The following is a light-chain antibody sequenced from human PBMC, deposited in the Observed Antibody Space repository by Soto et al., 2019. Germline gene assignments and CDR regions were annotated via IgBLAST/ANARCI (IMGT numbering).Light chain of an antibody. CDR3: LQDVSYPRT. CDR1: QGIGTE. V-gene: IGKV1-6*02. Sequence: AIQMTQSPSSLSASVGDRVTITCRASQGIGTELGWYQLKPGKAPKLLVYGASTLQSGVLPRFSGSGSGTDFSLTISSLQPDDFATYYCLQDVSYPRTFCQGTKVEIK. CDR2: GAS. J-gene: IGKJ1*01.